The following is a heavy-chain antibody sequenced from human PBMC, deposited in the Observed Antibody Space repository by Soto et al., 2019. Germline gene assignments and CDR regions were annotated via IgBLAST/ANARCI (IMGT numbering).Heavy chain of an antibody. J-gene: IGHJ6*02. Sequence: SETLSLTCAVYGGSFSAYYWSWIRQPPGKGLEWIGIINHSGSTNYNPSLKSRVTISVDTSKNQFSLKLSSVTAADTAEYYYARADGYYYGSSYYYHGMDVWGQGTPVTVSS. CDR1: GGSFSAYY. CDR3: ARADGYYYGSSYYYHGMDV. D-gene: IGHD5-18*01. V-gene: IGHV4-34*01. CDR2: INHSGST.